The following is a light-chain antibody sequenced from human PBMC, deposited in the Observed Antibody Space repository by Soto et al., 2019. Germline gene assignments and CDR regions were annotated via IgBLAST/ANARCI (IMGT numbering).Light chain of an antibody. CDR1: QSFSSN. Sequence: ILMTQSPATLSLSPGERATLSCRSSQSFSSNLAWYQQKPGQAPRLLIYGASTRATGIPARFSGSGSGTEFTLTISSLQSEDFAVYYCQKYNNWPLYTFGKGTKVDIK. V-gene: IGKV3-15*01. J-gene: IGKJ2*01. CDR2: GAS. CDR3: QKYNNWPLYT.